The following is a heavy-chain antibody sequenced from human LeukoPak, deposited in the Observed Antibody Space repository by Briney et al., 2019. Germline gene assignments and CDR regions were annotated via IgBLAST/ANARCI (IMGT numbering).Heavy chain of an antibody. CDR1: GFTFSSYS. V-gene: IGHV3-48*01. D-gene: IGHD6-6*01. CDR2: ISSSSSTI. CDR3: ARDLTRSIAD. J-gene: IGHJ4*02. Sequence: GGSLRLSCAASGFTFSSYSMNWVRQAPGKGLEWVSYISSSSSTIYYADSVRGRFTISRDNAKNSLYLQMNSLRAEDTAVYYCARDLTRSIADWGQGTLVTVSS.